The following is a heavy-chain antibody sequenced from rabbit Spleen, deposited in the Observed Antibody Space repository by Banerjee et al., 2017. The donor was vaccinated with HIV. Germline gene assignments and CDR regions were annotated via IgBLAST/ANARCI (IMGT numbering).Heavy chain of an antibody. V-gene: IGHV1S40*01. CDR1: GVSFSFSTY. D-gene: IGHD8-1*01. CDR3: ARDAATSFSSYGMDL. CDR2: VDIGGSDFT. J-gene: IGHJ6*01. Sequence: VESGGDMVKPGSSLTLTCTASGVSFSFSTYMCWVRQAPGKGLEWIGCVDIGGSDFTYFASWAKGRFTISKTSSTTVTLQMTSLTAADTATYFCARDAATSFSSYGMDLWGQGTLVTVS.